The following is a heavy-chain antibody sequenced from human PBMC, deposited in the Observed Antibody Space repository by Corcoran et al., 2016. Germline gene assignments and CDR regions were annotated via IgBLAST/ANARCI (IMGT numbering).Heavy chain of an antibody. D-gene: IGHD1-26*01. Sequence: EVQLVESGGGLVKPGGSLRLSCAASGFTFSNAWMSWVRQAPGKGLEWVGRIKSKTDGGTTDYAAPVKGRFTISRDDSKNTLYLQMNSLKTEDTAVYYCTTDHLVGANDGWVDYWGQGTLVTVSS. V-gene: IGHV3-15*01. CDR3: TTDHLVGANDGWVDY. CDR2: IKSKTDGGTT. J-gene: IGHJ4*02. CDR1: GFTFSNAW.